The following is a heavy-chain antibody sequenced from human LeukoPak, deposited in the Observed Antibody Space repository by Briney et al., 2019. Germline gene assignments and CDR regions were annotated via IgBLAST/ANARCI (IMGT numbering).Heavy chain of an antibody. J-gene: IGHJ5*02. CDR1: GGSINSYY. V-gene: IGHV4-4*09. D-gene: IGHD4/OR15-4a*01. CDR2: IHDSGNT. Sequence: SETLSLTCTVSGGSINSYYWSWIRHSPGKGLEWIGFIHDSGNTIYNPSIKSGVTISVDTSKNQFSLKLRSMTAADTAIYYCAMRPPRGAWFDPWGQGTLVTVSS. CDR3: AMRPPRGAWFDP.